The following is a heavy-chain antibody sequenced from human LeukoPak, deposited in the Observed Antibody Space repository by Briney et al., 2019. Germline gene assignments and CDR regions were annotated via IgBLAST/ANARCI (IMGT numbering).Heavy chain of an antibody. CDR3: ATSYSGSYYDAFDI. CDR1: GDSVTNNNYY. CDR2: IYTSGST. D-gene: IGHD1-26*01. Sequence: PSETLSLTCTVSGDSVTNNNYYWGWIRQPPGKGLEWIGRIYTSGSTNYNPSLKSRITMSVDTSKKQFSLKLSSVTAADTAVYYCATSYSGSYYDAFDIWGQGTMVTVSS. J-gene: IGHJ3*02. V-gene: IGHV4-61*05.